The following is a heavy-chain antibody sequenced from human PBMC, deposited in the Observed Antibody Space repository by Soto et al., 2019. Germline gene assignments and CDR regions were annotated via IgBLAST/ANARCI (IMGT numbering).Heavy chain of an antibody. J-gene: IGHJ5*02. V-gene: IGHV3-23*01. CDR1: GFTFSSYA. D-gene: IGHD5-18*01. Sequence: QPGGSLRHSCAASGFTFSSYAMSWVRQAPGKGLEWVSAISGSGGSTYYADSVKGRFTISRDNSKNTLYLQMNSLRAEDTAVYYSAGLIGYSYANLNWFDPWGQGTLVTVSS. CDR3: AGLIGYSYANLNWFDP. CDR2: ISGSGGST.